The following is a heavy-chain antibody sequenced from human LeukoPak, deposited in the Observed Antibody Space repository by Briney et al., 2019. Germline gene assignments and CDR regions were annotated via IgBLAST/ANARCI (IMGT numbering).Heavy chain of an antibody. CDR2: IKQDGSEK. V-gene: IGHV3-7*01. CDR1: GFTFSSYW. D-gene: IGHD3-10*01. Sequence: GGSLRLSCAASGFTFSSYWMSWVRQAPAKGLEWVANIKQDGSEKYYVDSVKGRFTISRDNAKNSLYLQMNSLRAEDTAVYYCAREGQLLWFGELFPGAFDIWGQGTMVTVSS. J-gene: IGHJ3*02. CDR3: AREGQLLWFGELFPGAFDI.